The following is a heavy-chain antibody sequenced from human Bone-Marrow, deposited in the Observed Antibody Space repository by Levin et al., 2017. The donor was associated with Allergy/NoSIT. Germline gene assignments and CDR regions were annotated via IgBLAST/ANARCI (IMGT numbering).Heavy chain of an antibody. CDR3: AREGQVENSSGWYYFDY. Sequence: PGGSLRLSCAASGFTVSSNYMSWVRQAPGKGLEWVSVIYSGGSTYYADSVKGRFTISRDNSKNTLYLQMNSLRAEDTAVYYCAREGQVENSSGWYYFDYWGQGTLVTVSS. J-gene: IGHJ4*02. D-gene: IGHD6-19*01. V-gene: IGHV3-53*01. CDR2: IYSGGST. CDR1: GFTVSSNY.